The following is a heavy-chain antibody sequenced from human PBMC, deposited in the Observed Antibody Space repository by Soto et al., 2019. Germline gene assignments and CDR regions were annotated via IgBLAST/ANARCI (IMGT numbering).Heavy chain of an antibody. CDR2: ISSDGKTT. CDR3: AKEVEVAGDLDY. CDR1: GFTFSAYG. J-gene: IGHJ4*01. D-gene: IGHD6-19*01. V-gene: IGHV3-30*18. Sequence: PGGSLSLSSVASGFTFSAYGIHRVRQAPDKGLEWVGVISSDGKTTYYADSLKGRFTISRDNSKNTLYLQMDSLRPEDTAVYYCAKEVEVAGDLDYWGHGTLVIVYS.